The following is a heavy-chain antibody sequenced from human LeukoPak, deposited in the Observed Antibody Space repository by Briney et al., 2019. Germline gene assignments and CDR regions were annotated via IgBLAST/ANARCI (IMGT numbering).Heavy chain of an antibody. Sequence: GGSLRLSCAASGFTFSSYSMNWVRQAPGKGLEWVSSISSSSSYIYYADSVKGRFTISRDNAKNPLYLQMNSLRAEDTAVYYCARDFTQWLVDPELDYWGQGTLVTVSS. CDR1: GFTFSSYS. J-gene: IGHJ4*02. CDR3: ARDFTQWLVDPELDY. V-gene: IGHV3-21*01. CDR2: ISSSSSYI. D-gene: IGHD6-19*01.